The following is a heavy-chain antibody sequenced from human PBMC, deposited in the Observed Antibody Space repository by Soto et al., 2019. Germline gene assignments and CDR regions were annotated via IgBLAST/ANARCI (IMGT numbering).Heavy chain of an antibody. CDR2: FDPEDGET. V-gene: IGHV1-24*01. CDR1: GYTLTELS. Sequence: ASVKVSCKVSGYTLTELSMHWVRQAPGKGLEWMGGFDPEDGETIYAQKFQGRVTMTEDTSTDTAYMELSSLRSEDTAVYYCATVTLNRPPMVFDPWGQGTLVPVSS. CDR3: ATVTLNRPPMVFDP. D-gene: IGHD2-8*01. J-gene: IGHJ5*02.